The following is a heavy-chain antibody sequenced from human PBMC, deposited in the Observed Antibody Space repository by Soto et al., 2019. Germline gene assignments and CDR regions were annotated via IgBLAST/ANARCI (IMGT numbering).Heavy chain of an antibody. V-gene: IGHV3-7*05. CDR2: IKQDGSEK. D-gene: IGHD6-19*01. Sequence: GCLRLSPSAPGFTLSSYFMSWVRPAPRKGLEWVANIKQDGSEKYYVDSVKGRFTISRDNAKNSLYLQMNSLRAEDTAVYYCARVKVAGTLRDAFDIWGQGTMVTVSS. CDR3: ARVKVAGTLRDAFDI. J-gene: IGHJ3*02. CDR1: GFTLSSYF.